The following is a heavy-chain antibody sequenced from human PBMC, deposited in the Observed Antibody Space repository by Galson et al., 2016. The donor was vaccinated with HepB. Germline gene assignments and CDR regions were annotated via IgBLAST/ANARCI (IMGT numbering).Heavy chain of an antibody. J-gene: IGHJ4*02. V-gene: IGHV3-30*03. CDR3: ARRHEYCPPVGCSVDY. CDR1: GFTFSNYG. Sequence: SLRLSCAASGFTFSNYGTHWVRQAQGKGLEWVAADSMDGRRKFYADSVKGRFTISRDNSNSMLFLQMSSLRADDTAVYYCARRHEYCPPVGCSVDYWGQGTLVSVSS. D-gene: IGHD2/OR15-2a*01. CDR2: DSMDGRRK.